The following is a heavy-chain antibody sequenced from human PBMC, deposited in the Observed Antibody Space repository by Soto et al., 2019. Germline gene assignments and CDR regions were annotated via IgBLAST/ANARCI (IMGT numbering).Heavy chain of an antibody. CDR2: ITATGDRT. CDR3: ATMNGYFEY. V-gene: IGHV3-23*01. CDR1: GFRFSSYS. D-gene: IGHD3-22*01. Sequence: AGGSLRLSCGDSGFRFSSYSMSWVRQTPGKGLEWVAAITATGDRTYYADSVTGRFTISRDNSKKTHYLQMTSLRAEDTAMYYCATMNGYFEYWGQGTPVTVSS. J-gene: IGHJ4*02.